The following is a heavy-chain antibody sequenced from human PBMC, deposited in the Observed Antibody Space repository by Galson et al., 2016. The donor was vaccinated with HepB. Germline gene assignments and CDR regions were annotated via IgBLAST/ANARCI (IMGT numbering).Heavy chain of an antibody. V-gene: IGHV3-30*04. J-gene: IGHJ4*02. D-gene: IGHD4-23*01. CDR3: ATYDAANSH. CDR2: ISYDGNNK. Sequence: SLRLSCAASGFAFSTFAMHWVRQAPAKGLEWVSSISYDGNNKYYADSVKGRFTVSRDNSKNTLSLEMHSLSNADTAVYYCATYDAANSHWGQGTLFTVSS. CDR1: GFAFSTFA.